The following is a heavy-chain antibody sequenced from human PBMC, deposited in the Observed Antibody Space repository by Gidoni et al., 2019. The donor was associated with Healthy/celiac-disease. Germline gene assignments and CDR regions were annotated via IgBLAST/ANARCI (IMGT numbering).Heavy chain of an antibody. Sequence: EVPLVESGGGLVQPGRSLSLSCTASGFTFGDYAMSWVRQAPGKGLGWVGFIRSKGYGGTTEYAASGKGRLTISRDDSKSSAYLQMNSLKTEDTAVYYCTRVLLWFGELFPFDYWGQGTLVTVSS. V-gene: IGHV3-49*04. CDR3: TRVLLWFGELFPFDY. CDR1: GFTFGDYA. CDR2: IRSKGYGGTT. D-gene: IGHD3-10*01. J-gene: IGHJ4*02.